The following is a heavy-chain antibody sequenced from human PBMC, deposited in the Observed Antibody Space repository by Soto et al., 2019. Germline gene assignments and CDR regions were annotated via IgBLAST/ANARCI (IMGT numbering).Heavy chain of an antibody. CDR1: GYSFTSYW. D-gene: IGHD6-13*01. Sequence: GESLKISCKGSGYSFTSYWIGWVRQMPGKGLELMGIIYPGDSDTRYSPSFQGQVTISADKSISTAYLQWSSLKASDTAMYYCARTSSAGKYYYGMDVWGQGTTVTVSS. CDR3: ARTSSAGKYYYGMDV. CDR2: IYPGDSDT. J-gene: IGHJ6*02. V-gene: IGHV5-51*01.